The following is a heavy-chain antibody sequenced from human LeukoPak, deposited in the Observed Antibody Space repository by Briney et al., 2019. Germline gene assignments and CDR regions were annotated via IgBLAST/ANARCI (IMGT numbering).Heavy chain of an antibody. J-gene: IGHJ4*02. V-gene: IGHV1-69*05. CDR1: GGTFSSYA. CDR3: ARGPSTAMVPFDY. Sequence: GASVKVSCKASGGTFSSYAISWVRQAPGQGLEWMGGIIPIFGTANYAQKFQGRVTITTDESTSTAYMELSSPRSEDTAVYYCARGPSTAMVPFDYWGQGTLVTVSS. D-gene: IGHD5-18*01. CDR2: IIPIFGTA.